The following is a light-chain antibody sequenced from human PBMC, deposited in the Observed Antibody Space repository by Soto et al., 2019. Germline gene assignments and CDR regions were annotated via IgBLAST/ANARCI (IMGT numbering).Light chain of an antibody. CDR3: QQYNNWPPRGT. J-gene: IGKJ1*01. Sequence: EIVMTQSPATLSVSPGERATLSCRASQSVSSNLAWYQQKPGQAPRLLIYGASTRSTGIPARFSGSGSGTESTLTISSLQSEDFAVHYCQQYNNWPPRGTFGQGTKVEIK. CDR1: QSVSSN. V-gene: IGKV3-15*01. CDR2: GAS.